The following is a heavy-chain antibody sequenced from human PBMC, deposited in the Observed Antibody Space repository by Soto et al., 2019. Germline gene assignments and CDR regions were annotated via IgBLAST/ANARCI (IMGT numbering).Heavy chain of an antibody. J-gene: IGHJ5*02. CDR1: GGTFSSYT. Sequence: GASVKVSCKDSGGTFSSYTISWVRQAPGQGLEWMGRIIPILGIANYAQKFQGRVTITADKSTSTAYMELSSLRSEDTAVYYCARGPIVVVAAKDNWFDPWGQGTLVTVSS. CDR2: IIPILGIA. D-gene: IGHD2-15*01. V-gene: IGHV1-69*02. CDR3: ARGPIVVVAAKDNWFDP.